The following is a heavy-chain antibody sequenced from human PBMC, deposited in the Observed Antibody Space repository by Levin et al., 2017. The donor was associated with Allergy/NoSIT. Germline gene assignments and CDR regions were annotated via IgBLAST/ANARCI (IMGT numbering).Heavy chain of an antibody. J-gene: IGHJ4*02. CDR3: AKVSMGYCSSSTCATFDS. Sequence: PGGSLRLSCAASRFTFSSYAMSWVRQAPGKGLEWVSAISGTGGSTYHADSVKGRFSISRDNSKNTLHLQMNSLRAEDTAVYFCAKVSMGYCSSSTCATFDSWGQGTLVTVSS. CDR1: RFTFSSYA. D-gene: IGHD2-2*01. V-gene: IGHV3-23*01. CDR2: ISGTGGST.